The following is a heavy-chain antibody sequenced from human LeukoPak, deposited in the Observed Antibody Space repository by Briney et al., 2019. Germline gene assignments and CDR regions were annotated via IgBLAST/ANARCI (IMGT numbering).Heavy chain of an antibody. CDR3: AKGFYDSSGYFSLFDY. D-gene: IGHD3-22*01. CDR1: GFTFSSYA. CDR2: ISGSGGST. Sequence: PGGSLRLPCAASGFTFSSYAMSWVRQAPGKGLEWVSAISGSGGSTYYADSVKGRFTISRDNSKNTLYLQMNSLRAEDTAVYYCAKGFYDSSGYFSLFDYWGQGTLVTVSS. V-gene: IGHV3-23*01. J-gene: IGHJ4*02.